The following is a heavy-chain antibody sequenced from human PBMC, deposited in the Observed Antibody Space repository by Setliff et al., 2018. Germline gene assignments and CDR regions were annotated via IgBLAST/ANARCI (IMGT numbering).Heavy chain of an antibody. CDR3: ARTTGYRLEGDFDY. Sequence: GGSLRLSCAASGFTFSNYYMTWIRQAPGKGLEWISYIHDSGSIGYADSVKGRFTVSRDNAKNSLYLQMTSLRAEDTAIYYCARTTGYRLEGDFDYWGQGTLVTVSS. CDR2: IHDSGSI. V-gene: IGHV3-11*01. CDR1: GFTFSNYY. D-gene: IGHD3-16*01. J-gene: IGHJ4*02.